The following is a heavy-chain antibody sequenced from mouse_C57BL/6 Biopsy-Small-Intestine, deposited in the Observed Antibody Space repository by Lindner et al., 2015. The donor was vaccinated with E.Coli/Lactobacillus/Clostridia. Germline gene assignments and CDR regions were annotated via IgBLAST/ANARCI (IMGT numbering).Heavy chain of an antibody. CDR2: IDPENGDT. V-gene: IGHV14-4*01. Sequence: HWVKQRPEQGLEWIGWIDPENGDTEYASKFQGKATITADTSSNTAYLQLSSLTSEDTAVYYCTTWGLDGYYFDYWGQGTTLTVSS. J-gene: IGHJ2*01. CDR3: TTWGLDGYYFDY. D-gene: IGHD2-3*01.